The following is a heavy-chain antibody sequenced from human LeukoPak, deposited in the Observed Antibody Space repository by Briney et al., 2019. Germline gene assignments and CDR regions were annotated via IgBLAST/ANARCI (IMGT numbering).Heavy chain of an antibody. CDR1: GYTFIGYY. V-gene: IGHV1-2*02. J-gene: IGHJ3*02. D-gene: IGHD2-2*01. Sequence: ASVKVSRKASGYTFIGYYMHWVRQAPGQGLEWMGWINPNSGGTNYAQKFQGRATMTRDTSISTAYMELSRLSSDDTAVYYCARGSDIVVIDIWGQGTMVTVSS. CDR2: INPNSGGT. CDR3: ARGSDIVVIDI.